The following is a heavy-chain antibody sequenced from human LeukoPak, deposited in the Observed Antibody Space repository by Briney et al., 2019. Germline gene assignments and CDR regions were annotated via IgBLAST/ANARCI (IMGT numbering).Heavy chain of an antibody. CDR3: TKERYCASTTCPGAFDL. J-gene: IGHJ3*01. D-gene: IGHD2-2*01. CDR1: GITLTYDW. CDR2: IKSKTYGETT. Sequence: GGSLRLSCAASGITLTYDWMSWVRQAPGQGLEWVGRIKSKTYGETTDYAAPVKGRFTVSRDDSTNMVALPMHRLKTEYTALYYCTKERYCASTTCPGAFDLWGQGTMVTVSS. V-gene: IGHV3-15*01.